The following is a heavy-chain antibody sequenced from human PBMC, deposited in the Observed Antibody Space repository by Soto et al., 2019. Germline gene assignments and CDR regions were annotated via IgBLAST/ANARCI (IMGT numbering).Heavy chain of an antibody. CDR2: IYPGDSDT. CDR1: GYSFTSYW. V-gene: IGHV5-51*01. Sequence: PGESLKISCKGSGYSFTSYWIGWVRQMPGKRLEWMGIIYPGDSDTRYSPSFQGQVTISADKSISTAYLQWSSLKASDTAMYYCARTVGPYYYYCGMDVWGQGTTVAVSS. CDR3: ARTVGPYYYYCGMDV. D-gene: IGHD1-26*01. J-gene: IGHJ6*02.